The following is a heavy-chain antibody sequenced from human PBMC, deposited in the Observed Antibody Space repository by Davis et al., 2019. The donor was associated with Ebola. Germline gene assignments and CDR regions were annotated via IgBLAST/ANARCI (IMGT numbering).Heavy chain of an antibody. CDR3: ARLRGYCSSTSCYHYYDMDV. Sequence: MPSETLSLTCAVYGGSFSGYYWSWIRQPPGKGLEWIGEINHSGSTNYNPSLKSRVTISVDTSKNQFSLKLSSVTAADTAVYYCARLRGYCSSTSCYHYYDMDVWGQGTTVTVSS. D-gene: IGHD2-2*01. J-gene: IGHJ6*02. CDR2: INHSGST. CDR1: GGSFSGYY. V-gene: IGHV4-34*01.